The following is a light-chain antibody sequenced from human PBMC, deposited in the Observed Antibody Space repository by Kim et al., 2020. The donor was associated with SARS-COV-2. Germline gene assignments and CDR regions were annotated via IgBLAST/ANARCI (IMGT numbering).Light chain of an antibody. Sequence: QSALTQPASVSGSRGQSITISCTGTSSDIGGYDYVSWYQQHPGQVPKLIIYDVNDRPSGVSTRFSGSKSGNTASLTISGLQAEDEADYYCSSFSDSSTQVVFGGGTQLTVL. CDR1: SSDIGGYDY. J-gene: IGLJ2*01. CDR2: DVN. CDR3: SSFSDSSTQVV. V-gene: IGLV2-14*03.